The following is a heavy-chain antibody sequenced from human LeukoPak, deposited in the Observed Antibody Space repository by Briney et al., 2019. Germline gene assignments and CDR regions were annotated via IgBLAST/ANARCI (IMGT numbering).Heavy chain of an antibody. CDR1: GFTFSSYA. D-gene: IGHD1-26*01. V-gene: IGHV3-23*01. CDR3: AKPSGSYYGYYYYYYMDV. J-gene: IGHJ6*03. CDR2: ISGSGGST. Sequence: GGSLRLACAASGFTFSSYAMSWVRQPPGKGLEWVSAISGSGGSTYYADSVKGRFTISRDNSKNTLYLQMNSLRAEDTAVYYCAKPSGSYYGYYYYYYMDVWGKGTTVTVSS.